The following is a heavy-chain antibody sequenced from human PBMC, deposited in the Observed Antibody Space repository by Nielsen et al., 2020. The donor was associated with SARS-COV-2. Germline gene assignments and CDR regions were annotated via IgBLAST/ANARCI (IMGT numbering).Heavy chain of an antibody. CDR2: VYTDGGT. V-gene: IGHV4-30-4*07. CDR3: VRAPATIFGVLIRLES. Sequence: SETLSLTCEVSGESLSSGSYSWSWIRQAPGKALEWIGYVYTDGGTNYNPSLKSRVTTSVDTSKNQFSLRMTSVTAADTAVYYCVRAPATIFGVLIRLESWGPGALATVSS. D-gene: IGHD3-3*01. J-gene: IGHJ4*02. CDR1: GESLSSGSYS.